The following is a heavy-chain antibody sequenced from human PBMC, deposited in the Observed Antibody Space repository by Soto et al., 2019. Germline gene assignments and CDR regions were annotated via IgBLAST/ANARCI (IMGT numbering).Heavy chain of an antibody. CDR3: AKAEHIVVVITRLYYGMDV. J-gene: IGHJ6*02. D-gene: IGHD3-22*01. CDR1: GFTFSSYA. Sequence: SLRLSCAASGFTFSSYAMSWVRQAPGKGLEWVSAISGSGGSTYYADSVKGRFTISRDNSKNTLYLQMNSLRAEDTAVYYCAKAEHIVVVITRLYYGMDVWGQGTAVTVSS. CDR2: ISGSGGST. V-gene: IGHV3-23*01.